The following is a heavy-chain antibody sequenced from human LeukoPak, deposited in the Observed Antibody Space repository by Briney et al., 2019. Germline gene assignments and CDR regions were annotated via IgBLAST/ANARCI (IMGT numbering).Heavy chain of an antibody. Sequence: SETLSLTCTVSGGSISSSSYYWGWIRQPPGKGLEWIGRIYYSGSTYYNPSPKSRVTISVDTSKTQFSLKLSSVPAADTAVYYCARHPEYDILTGYPIPRGWFDPWGQGTLVTVSS. CDR2: IYYSGST. CDR1: GGSISSSSYY. D-gene: IGHD3-9*01. J-gene: IGHJ5*02. V-gene: IGHV4-39*01. CDR3: ARHPEYDILTGYPIPRGWFDP.